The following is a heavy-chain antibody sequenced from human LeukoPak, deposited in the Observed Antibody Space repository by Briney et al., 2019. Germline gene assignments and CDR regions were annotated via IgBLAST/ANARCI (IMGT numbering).Heavy chain of an antibody. Sequence: PGGSLRLSCAASGFTFSSYAMHWVRQAPGKGLEWVANIKQDGSEKYYVDSVKGRFTISRDNAKNSLYLQMNSLRAEDTAVYYCARDRYDSSGFDYWGQGTLVTVSS. D-gene: IGHD3-22*01. V-gene: IGHV3-7*01. CDR3: ARDRYDSSGFDY. CDR2: IKQDGSEK. CDR1: GFTFSSYA. J-gene: IGHJ4*02.